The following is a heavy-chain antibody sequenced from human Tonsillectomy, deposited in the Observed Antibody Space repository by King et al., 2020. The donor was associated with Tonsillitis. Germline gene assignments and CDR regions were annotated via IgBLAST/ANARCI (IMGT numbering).Heavy chain of an antibody. Sequence: QLQESGPGLVKPSETLSLTCTVSGGSISSSSYYWGWIRQPPGKGLEWIGSIYYSGSTYYNPSLKSRVTISVDTSKNQFSLKLSSVTAADTAVYYCARHKPLVGDTAMVSYYVDYWGQGTLVTVSS. CDR3: ARHKPLVGDTAMVSYYVDY. J-gene: IGHJ4*02. CDR1: GGSISSSSYY. D-gene: IGHD5-18*01. V-gene: IGHV4-39*01. CDR2: IYYSGST.